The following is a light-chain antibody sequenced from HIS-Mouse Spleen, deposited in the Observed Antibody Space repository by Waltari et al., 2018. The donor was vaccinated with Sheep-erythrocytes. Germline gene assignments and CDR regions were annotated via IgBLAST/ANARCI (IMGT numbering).Light chain of an antibody. Sequence: SYELTQPPSVSVSPGQTASITCSGDKLGDKYAYWYQQKPGQSPVLVIYQDSKRPSGIPERFSGSNSGNTATLTISGTQAMDEADYYCQAWDSSTAVFGGVTKLTVL. CDR1: KLGDKY. CDR3: QAWDSSTAV. V-gene: IGLV3-1*01. J-gene: IGLJ2*01. CDR2: QDS.